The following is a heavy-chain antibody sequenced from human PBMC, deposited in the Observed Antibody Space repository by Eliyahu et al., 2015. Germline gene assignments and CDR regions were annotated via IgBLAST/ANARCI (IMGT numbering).Heavy chain of an antibody. CDR3: ARARDGYWDDY. D-gene: IGHD5-18*01. V-gene: IGHV4-61*02. Sequence: QVQLQESGPGLVKPSQTLSLTCTVSGGSISXGSYYWSWIRQPAGKGLEWIGRIYTSGSTNYNPSLKSRVTISVDTSKNQFSLKLSSVTAADTAVYYCARARDGYWDDYWGQGTLVTVSS. CDR1: GGSISXGSYY. J-gene: IGHJ4*02. CDR2: IYTSGST.